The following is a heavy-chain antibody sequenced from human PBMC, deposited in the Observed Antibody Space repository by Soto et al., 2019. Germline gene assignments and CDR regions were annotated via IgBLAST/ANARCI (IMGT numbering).Heavy chain of an antibody. CDR3: ATNPRSSAWYKWFDP. Sequence: PSETLSLTCTVSGVSISSRSYNWGWIRQSPGKGLEWIGSVYYSGSTYSNTSLRSRVTMSVDTSKNQFSLKLSSVTAADTAVYYCATNPRSSAWYKWFDPWGQGTLVTVSS. D-gene: IGHD6-19*01. CDR1: GVSISSRSYN. V-gene: IGHV4-39*07. CDR2: VYYSGST. J-gene: IGHJ5*02.